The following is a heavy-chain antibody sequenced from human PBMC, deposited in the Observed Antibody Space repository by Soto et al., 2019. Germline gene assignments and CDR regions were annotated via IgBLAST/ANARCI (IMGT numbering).Heavy chain of an antibody. J-gene: IGHJ1*01. CDR1: GFTVSSNY. Sequence: EVQLVESGGGLVQPGGSLRLSCAASGFTVSSNYMSWVRQAPGKGLEWVSVIYSGGSTYYADSVKGRFTISRDNSKNTLHLQMNSLRAEDTAVYYCARDRIAVAGNPEYFQHWGQGTLVTVSS. V-gene: IGHV3-66*01. CDR3: ARDRIAVAGNPEYFQH. CDR2: IYSGGST. D-gene: IGHD6-19*01.